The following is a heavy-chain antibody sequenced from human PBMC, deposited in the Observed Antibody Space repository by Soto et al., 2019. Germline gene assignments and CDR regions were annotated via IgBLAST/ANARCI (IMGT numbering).Heavy chain of an antibody. J-gene: IGHJ6*02. D-gene: IGHD3-3*01. Sequence: GASVKVSCKASGGTFSGYAISWVRQAPGQGLEWMGGIIPIFGTANYAQKFQGRVTITADKSTSTAYMELSSLRSEDTAVYYCARGEPRGGRVLRFLEWLLYGMDVWGQGTTVTVSS. CDR2: IIPIFGTA. CDR3: ARGEPRGGRVLRFLEWLLYGMDV. CDR1: GGTFSGYA. V-gene: IGHV1-69*06.